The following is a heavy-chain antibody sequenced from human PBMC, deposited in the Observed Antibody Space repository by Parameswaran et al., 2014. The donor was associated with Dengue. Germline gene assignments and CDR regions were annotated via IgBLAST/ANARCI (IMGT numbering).Heavy chain of an antibody. D-gene: IGHD1-26*01. CDR1: GGSISSYY. V-gene: IGHV4-59*01. Sequence: SETLSLTCTVSGGSISSYYWSWIRQPPGKGLEWIGFFYYSGSTNYNSSLESRVTISADTSKNQFSLKLISVTAADTAVYYCARGGGSYRLGAFDVWGQGTMVTVSS. J-gene: IGHJ3*01. CDR2: FYYSGST. CDR3: ARGGGSYRLGAFDV.